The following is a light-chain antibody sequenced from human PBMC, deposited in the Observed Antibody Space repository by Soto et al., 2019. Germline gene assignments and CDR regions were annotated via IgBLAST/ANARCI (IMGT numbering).Light chain of an antibody. V-gene: IGKV3-20*01. CDR1: RSVSSSS. CDR3: QQYGSSPRT. J-gene: IGKJ3*01. Sequence: EIVLTQSPGTLSLSPGERATLSCRASRSVSSSSVAWYQQKPGQATRLLICDASSRATGSPDRFSGSGSGTDFTLTISRVEHADFAVYYCQQYGSSPRTFGPGTKVDI. CDR2: DAS.